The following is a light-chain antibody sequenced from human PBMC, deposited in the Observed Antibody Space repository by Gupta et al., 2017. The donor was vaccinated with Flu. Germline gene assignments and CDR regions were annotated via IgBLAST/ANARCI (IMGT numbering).Light chain of an antibody. V-gene: IGLV1-47*01. J-gene: IGLJ3*02. CDR3: AAWDDSLRGWV. Sequence: QSVLTQPPSASGTPGQRVTISCYGSRSNIGSNYVYWYQQLPGTAPKVLIIRNNQRPSGVPDRFSGSKSGTSASLAISGLRSEDEADYHCAAWDDSLRGWVFGGGTKLTVL. CDR1: RSNIGSNY. CDR2: RNN.